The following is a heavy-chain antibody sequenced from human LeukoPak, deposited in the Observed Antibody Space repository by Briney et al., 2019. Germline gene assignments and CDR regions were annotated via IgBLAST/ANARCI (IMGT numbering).Heavy chain of an antibody. CDR1: GGSFSGYY. D-gene: IGHD6-13*01. CDR2: INHSGST. V-gene: IGHV4-34*01. J-gene: IGHJ4*02. Sequence: SETLSLTCAVYGGSFSGYYWSWIRQPPGKGLEWIGEINHSGSTNYNPSLKSRVTISVDTSKNQFSLKLSPVTAADTAVYYCARGGRGAAAAGTLRDFDYWGQGTLVTVSS. CDR3: ARGGRGAAAAGTLRDFDY.